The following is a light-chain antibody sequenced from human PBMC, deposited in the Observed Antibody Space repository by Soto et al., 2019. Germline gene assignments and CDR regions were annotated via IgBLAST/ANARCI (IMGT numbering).Light chain of an antibody. CDR3: QKYDTSPYS. J-gene: IGKJ2*03. CDR2: GAS. V-gene: IGKV3-20*01. CDR1: QSVISNY. Sequence: ESVLAQSPGTLSLSPGEGATLSCRSSQSVISNYLAWYQKKPGQAPRLLIYGASNRATGIPDRFSGSGSGTDFTLSIRGLEPEDFAMYYCQKYDTSPYSFGQGTKLEIK.